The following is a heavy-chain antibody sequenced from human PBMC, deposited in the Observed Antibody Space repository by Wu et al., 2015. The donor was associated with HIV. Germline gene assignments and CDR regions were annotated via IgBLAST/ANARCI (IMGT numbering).Heavy chain of an antibody. CDR1: GGSFSGYY. D-gene: IGHD5-18*01. V-gene: IGHV4-34*01. CDR3: ARGSGLPHYFDY. CDR2: INHSGST. J-gene: IGHJ4*02. Sequence: QVQLQQWGAGLLKPSETLSLTCAVYGGSFSGYYWSWIRQPPGKGLEWIGEINHSGSTNYNPSLKSRVTISVDTSKNQFSLKLSSVTAADTAVYYCARGSGLPHYFDYWGQGTLVTVSS.